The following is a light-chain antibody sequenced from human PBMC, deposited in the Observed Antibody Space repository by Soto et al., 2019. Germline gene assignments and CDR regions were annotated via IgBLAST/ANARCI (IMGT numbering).Light chain of an antibody. CDR1: QSISTY. Sequence: DIQMTQSPSSLSASVGDRVTITCRASQSISTYLNWYQQKLGKAPKLLISGASSLQGGVPSRFSGSVSGTDLTLTISSLQPEDFATYYCQQGSFSLTFGGGTKLEIK. J-gene: IGKJ4*01. CDR2: GAS. CDR3: QQGSFSLT. V-gene: IGKV1-39*01.